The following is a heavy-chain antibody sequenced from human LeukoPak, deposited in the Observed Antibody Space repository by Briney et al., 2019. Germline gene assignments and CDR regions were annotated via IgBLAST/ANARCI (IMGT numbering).Heavy chain of an antibody. J-gene: IGHJ4*02. Sequence: GGSLRLSCAASGFTFSGYYMTWIRQAPGKGLEWVSYISSSGAHTDYANSVKGRFTISRDNAKSLLYLQMNSLRPEDTALYYCARDSSYFDTSGYFTPLDYWGQGTLVAVSS. CDR1: GFTFSGYY. V-gene: IGHV3-11*06. D-gene: IGHD3-22*01. CDR3: ARDSSYFDTSGYFTPLDY. CDR2: ISSSGAHT.